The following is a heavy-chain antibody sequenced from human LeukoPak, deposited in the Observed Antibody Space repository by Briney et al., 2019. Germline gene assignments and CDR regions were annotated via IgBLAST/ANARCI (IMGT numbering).Heavy chain of an antibody. D-gene: IGHD2-2*01. CDR1: GDSISSYY. CDR3: ARARYANAWYAFDI. J-gene: IGHJ3*02. CDR2: LSHSGSS. Sequence: SETLSLTCTVSGDSISSYYWSWIRRPPGRGLEWIAYLSHSGSSDSNPSLTSRVTTLVDTSKNQFSLKLTSVTAADTAVYYCARARYANAWYAFDIWGHGTMVTVSS. V-gene: IGHV4-59*01.